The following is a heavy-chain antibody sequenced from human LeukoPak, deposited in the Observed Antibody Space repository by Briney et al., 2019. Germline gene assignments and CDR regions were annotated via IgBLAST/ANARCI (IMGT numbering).Heavy chain of an antibody. CDR1: VFTFSTFE. J-gene: IGHJ4*02. V-gene: IGHV3-48*03. CDR3: ARDIRPLGGWSSFFDY. CDR2: TSSNGSVK. D-gene: IGHD6-19*01. Sequence: PGGSLRLSCAASVFTFSTFEMSWVRQAPGKGLEWVAYTSSNGSVKYYADSVKGRFTISRDNAKNSLYLQMNSLRAEDTAIYYCARDIRPLGGWSSFFDYWGQGTLVTVTS.